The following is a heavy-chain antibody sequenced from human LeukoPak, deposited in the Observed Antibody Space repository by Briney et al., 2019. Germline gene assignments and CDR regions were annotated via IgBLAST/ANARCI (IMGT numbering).Heavy chain of an antibody. J-gene: IGHJ1*01. CDR3: AKGGEMATIYEYFQH. D-gene: IGHD5-24*01. V-gene: IGHV3-23*01. CDR1: GFTFSSYA. CDR2: ISGSGGST. Sequence: GGSLRLSCAASGFTFSSYAMSWVRQSPGKGLEWVSAISGSGGSTYYADSVKGRYTISRDNSKNTLYLQMNSLRAEDTAVYYCAKGGEMATIYEYFQHWGQGTLVTVSS.